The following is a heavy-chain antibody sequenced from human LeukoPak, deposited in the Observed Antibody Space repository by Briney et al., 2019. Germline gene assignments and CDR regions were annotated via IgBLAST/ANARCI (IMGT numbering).Heavy chain of an antibody. CDR2: INPNSGGT. CDR1: GYTFTGYY. CDR3: AGGFDEYCGGDCYLWYFDY. Sequence: ASVKVSCKASGYTFTGYYLHWVRQAPGQGPEWMGWINPNSGGTNYAQKFQGRVTMTRDTSSSTAYMELSRLRSDDTAVYYCAGGFDEYCGGDCYLWYFDYWGQGTLVTVS. J-gene: IGHJ4*02. D-gene: IGHD2-21*02. V-gene: IGHV1-2*02.